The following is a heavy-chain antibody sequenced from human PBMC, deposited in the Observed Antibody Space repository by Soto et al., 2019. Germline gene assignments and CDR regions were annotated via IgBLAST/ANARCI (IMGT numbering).Heavy chain of an antibody. J-gene: IGHJ5*02. Sequence: SETLSLTCTVSGGSISSGGYYWSWICQHPGKGLEWIGYIYYSGSTYYNPSLKSRVTISVDTSKNQFSLKLSSVTAADTAVYYCARDNRAAAGNWFDPWGQGTLVTVSS. D-gene: IGHD6-13*01. V-gene: IGHV4-31*03. CDR1: GGSISSGGYY. CDR3: ARDNRAAAGNWFDP. CDR2: IYYSGST.